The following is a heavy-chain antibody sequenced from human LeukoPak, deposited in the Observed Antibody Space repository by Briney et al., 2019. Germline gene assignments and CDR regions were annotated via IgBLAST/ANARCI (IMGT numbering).Heavy chain of an antibody. J-gene: IGHJ4*02. CDR2: ITYNSGTI. CDR1: GFTFRGYG. D-gene: IGHD5-18*01. V-gene: IGHV3-48*02. Sequence: GGSLRLSCAASGFTFRGYGMLWVRQAPGKGLEWVSYITYNSGTIFYADSVKGRFTISRDNAKDSQYLQMSSLRDEDTAVYYCARDSGYSYADDYWGQGTLVTVSS. CDR3: ARDSGYSYADDY.